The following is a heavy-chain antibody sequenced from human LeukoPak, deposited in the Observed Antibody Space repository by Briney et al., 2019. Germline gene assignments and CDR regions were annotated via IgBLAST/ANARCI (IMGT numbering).Heavy chain of an antibody. Sequence: GGSLRLSCAASGFTFSSYWMSWVRQAPGKGLEWVANIKQDGSEKYYVDSVRGRFTISRDNAKNSLYLQMNSLRAEDTAVYYCARDRDTYYFDYWGQGTLVTVSS. CDR1: GFTFSSYW. CDR3: ARDRDTYYFDY. V-gene: IGHV3-7*03. J-gene: IGHJ4*02. CDR2: IKQDGSEK.